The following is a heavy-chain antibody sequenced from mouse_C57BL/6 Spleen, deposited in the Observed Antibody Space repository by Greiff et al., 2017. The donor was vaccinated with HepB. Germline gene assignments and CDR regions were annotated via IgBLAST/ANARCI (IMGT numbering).Heavy chain of an antibody. CDR1: GFSLTSYG. D-gene: IGHD2-4*01. CDR2: IWRGGST. V-gene: IGHV2-5*01. Sequence: VQLQESGPGLVQPSQSLSISCTASGFSLTSYGVHWVRQSPGKGLEWLGVIWRGGSTDYNAAFMSRLSITKENSKTQVSFKMNSLQADDTAIYYGATPYYYYRGAMDYWGQGTSVTVSS. J-gene: IGHJ4*01. CDR3: ATPYYYYRGAMDY.